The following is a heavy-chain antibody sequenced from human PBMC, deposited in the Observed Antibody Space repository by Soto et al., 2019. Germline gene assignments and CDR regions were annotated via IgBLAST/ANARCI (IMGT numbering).Heavy chain of an antibody. V-gene: IGHV3-23*01. CDR2: ISDGGGST. D-gene: IGHD2-2*01. J-gene: IGHJ4*02. CDR1: GVTFSSNA. CDR3: ARAFCGSTSCHGGNFDY. Sequence: GESLSLSCAASGVTFSSNAMSWVRQAPGKGLEWVSAISDGGGSTYYADSVKGRLTISRDNSQNTLYLQMNSLRAEDTALYYCARAFCGSTSCHGGNFDYWGQGT.